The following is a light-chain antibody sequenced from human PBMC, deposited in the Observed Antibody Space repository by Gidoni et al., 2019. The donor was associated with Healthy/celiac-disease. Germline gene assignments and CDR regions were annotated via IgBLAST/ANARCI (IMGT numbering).Light chain of an antibody. J-gene: IGLJ2*01. CDR1: SGSIASNY. CDR2: EDN. V-gene: IGLV6-57*03. Sequence: NFMLIQPHPVSESPGKTVTISCTRSSGSIASNYVQWYQQRPGSAPTTVIYEDNQSTSGVPDRFSGSIDSSSNSAALTISGLKTEDEADYYCQSYDSSLLVFGGGTKLTVL. CDR3: QSYDSSLLV.